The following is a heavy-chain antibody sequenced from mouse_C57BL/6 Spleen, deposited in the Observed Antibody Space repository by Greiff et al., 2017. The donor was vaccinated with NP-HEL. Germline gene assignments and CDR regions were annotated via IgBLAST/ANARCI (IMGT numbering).Heavy chain of an antibody. V-gene: IGHV1-53*01. J-gene: IGHJ4*01. Sequence: QVQLQQPGTELVKPGASVKLSCKASGYTFTSYWMHWVKQRPGQGLEWIGNINPSNGGTNYNEKFKSKATLTVDKSSSTAYMQLSSLTSEDSEVYYCARRGRTATGSYAMDYWGQGTSVTVSS. D-gene: IGHD3-3*01. CDR2: INPSNGGT. CDR1: GYTFTSYW. CDR3: ARRGRTATGSYAMDY.